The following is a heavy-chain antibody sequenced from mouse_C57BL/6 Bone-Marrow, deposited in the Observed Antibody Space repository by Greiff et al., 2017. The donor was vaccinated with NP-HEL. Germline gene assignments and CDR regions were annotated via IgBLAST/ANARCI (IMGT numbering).Heavy chain of an antibody. J-gene: IGHJ3*01. CDR1: GFSLTSYG. Sequence: VMLVESGPGLVAPSQSLSITCTVSGFSLTSYGVDWVRQPPGKGLEWLGVIWGGGSTNYNSAQMSRLSISNDNSKSQVFLKMTSLQTDDTAMYYCAKRRGDGGFAYWGKGTLVTVSA. V-gene: IGHV2-9*01. D-gene: IGHD3-3*01. CDR3: AKRRGDGGFAY. CDR2: IWGGGST.